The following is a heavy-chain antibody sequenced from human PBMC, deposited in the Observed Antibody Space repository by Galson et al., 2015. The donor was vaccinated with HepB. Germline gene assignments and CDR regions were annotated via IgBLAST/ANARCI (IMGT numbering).Heavy chain of an antibody. CDR1: GYTLTNYH. Sequence: SVKVSCKASGYTLTNYHFHWVRQAPGQGPEWMGKIFAGGGSTRYAERFQGRITLTRDTSTGTAYMELRSLRSDDTAVYYCARDRDYRFDYWGQGTLVTISS. CDR2: IFAGGGST. CDR3: ARDRDYRFDY. D-gene: IGHD4/OR15-4a*01. J-gene: IGHJ4*02. V-gene: IGHV1-46*01.